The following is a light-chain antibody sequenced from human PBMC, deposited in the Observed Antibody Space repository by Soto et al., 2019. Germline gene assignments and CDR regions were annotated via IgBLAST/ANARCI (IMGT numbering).Light chain of an antibody. J-gene: IGLJ1*01. Sequence: QAMVTQPPSLSGAPGQMVTISCTGSSSNIGAGYDVHWYQQLPGTAPKLLIYGNSNRPSGVPDRFSGSKSGTSASLAITGLQAEDEADYYCQSYDSSLSAFYVFGTGTKVTV. CDR1: SSNIGAGYD. CDR3: QSYDSSLSAFYV. CDR2: GNS. V-gene: IGLV1-40*01.